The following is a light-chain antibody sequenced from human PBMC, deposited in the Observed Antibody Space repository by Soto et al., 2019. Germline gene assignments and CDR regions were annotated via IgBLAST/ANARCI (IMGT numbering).Light chain of an antibody. CDR3: QQYNSYS. CDR1: QSISNW. CDR2: HAS. J-gene: IGKJ1*01. Sequence: DIQMTQSPSPLPASVGDIVTITCRASQSISNWLAWYQQKQGTAPKVLIYHASNLQSGVPSRVSGSGSGTEFTLTISSLQPDDFSTYYCQQYNSYSFGQGTKVEIK. V-gene: IGKV1-5*01.